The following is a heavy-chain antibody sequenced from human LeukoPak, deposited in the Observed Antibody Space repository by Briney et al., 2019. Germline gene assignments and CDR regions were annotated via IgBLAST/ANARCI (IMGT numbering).Heavy chain of an antibody. J-gene: IGHJ4*02. Sequence: PGGSLRLSCAASGFTFSSYAMSWVRQAPGKGLEWVSAISGSGGSTYYADSVKGRFTISRDNSKNTLYLQMNSLRAEDTAVYYCARDSGPTVAGTFFDYWGQGTLVTVSS. D-gene: IGHD6-19*01. CDR2: ISGSGGST. V-gene: IGHV3-23*01. CDR3: ARDSGPTVAGTFFDY. CDR1: GFTFSSYA.